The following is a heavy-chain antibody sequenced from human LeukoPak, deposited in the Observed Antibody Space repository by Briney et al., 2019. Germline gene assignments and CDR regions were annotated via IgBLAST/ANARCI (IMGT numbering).Heavy chain of an antibody. CDR2: INGGGSTT. CDR1: GFAFNSFS. CDR3: TTVLHVAVAGAVYYNGYMDV. J-gene: IGHJ6*03. D-gene: IGHD6-19*01. Sequence: GGSLTLSCAASGFAFNSFSLGWLRQSSGKGLEWLSTINGGGSTTFYAAFVQGRIHISRDNSNNPLLSEMDSLSPADTAISYFTTVLHVAVAGAVYYNGYMDVWGRGTAVTVSS. V-gene: IGHV3-23*01.